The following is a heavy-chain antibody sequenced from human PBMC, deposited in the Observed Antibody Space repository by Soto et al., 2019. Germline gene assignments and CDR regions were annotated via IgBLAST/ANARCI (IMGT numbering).Heavy chain of an antibody. CDR3: ARYDFGTFDY. D-gene: IGHD4-17*01. J-gene: IGHJ4*02. Sequence: SETLSLTCAVSGDSISSSFWWSWVRQPPGKGLEWNGEIYHTESTVYNPSLKSRVTISVDKSKNQFSLNLDSVTAADTAVYYCARYDFGTFDYWGRGILVTVSS. V-gene: IGHV4-4*02. CDR1: GDSISSSFW. CDR2: IYHTEST.